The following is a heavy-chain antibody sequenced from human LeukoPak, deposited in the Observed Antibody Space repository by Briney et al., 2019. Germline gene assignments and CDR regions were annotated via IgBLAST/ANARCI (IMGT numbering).Heavy chain of an antibody. J-gene: IGHJ5*02. CDR3: ARDMSSSWYGWFDP. CDR2: ISAYNGNT. D-gene: IGHD6-13*01. Sequence: GASVKVSCKASGYTFTSYGISWVRQAPGQGLEWMGWISAYNGNTNYAQKLQGRVTMTTDTSTSTAYMELRSPRSDDTAVYYCARDMSSSWYGWFDPWGQGTLVTVSS. CDR1: GYTFTSYG. V-gene: IGHV1-18*01.